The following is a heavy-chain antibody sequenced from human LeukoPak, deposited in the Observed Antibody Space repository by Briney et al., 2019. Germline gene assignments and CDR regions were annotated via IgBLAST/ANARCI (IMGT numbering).Heavy chain of an antibody. D-gene: IGHD3-22*01. CDR1: GGSVTDYY. Sequence: PSETLSLTCTVSGGSVTDYYWSWIRQSPGKGLEWIGNIHTIEKTNYNPSLKSRVSLSLDTSKKQFSLKMTSVTTADTAVYYCASTLKWLAFDYWGQGTLVTVSS. CDR2: IHTIEKT. J-gene: IGHJ4*02. CDR3: ASTLKWLAFDY. V-gene: IGHV4-59*02.